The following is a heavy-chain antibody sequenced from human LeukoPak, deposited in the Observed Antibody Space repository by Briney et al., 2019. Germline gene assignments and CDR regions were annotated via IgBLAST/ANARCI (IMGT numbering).Heavy chain of an antibody. CDR1: GFTFSSYG. V-gene: IGHV3-30*18. CDR2: ISYDGSNK. Sequence: GRSLRLSCAASGFTFSSYGMHWVRQAPGKGLEWVAVISYDGSNKYYADSVKGRFTTSRDNSKNTLYLQMNSLRAEDTAVYYCAKVNSSSWYAPDTPFDYWGQGTLVTVFS. CDR3: AKVNSSSWYAPDTPFDY. D-gene: IGHD6-13*01. J-gene: IGHJ4*02.